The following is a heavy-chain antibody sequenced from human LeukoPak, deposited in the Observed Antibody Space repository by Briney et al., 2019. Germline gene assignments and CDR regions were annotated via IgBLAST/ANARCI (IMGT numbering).Heavy chain of an antibody. CDR1: GLTFTNYW. CDR2: IKPDGSDK. CDR3: ARVGPQGADHYVDV. D-gene: IGHD3-16*01. J-gene: IGHJ6*03. V-gene: IGHV3-7*01. Sequence: GGSLRLSCVVSGLTFTNYWMGWVRQAPGKGLEWVGNIKPDGSDKYYMDSMKGRFTISRDNSENSLHLHMNSLRAEDTAVYYCARVGPQGADHYVDVWGKGTTVTISS.